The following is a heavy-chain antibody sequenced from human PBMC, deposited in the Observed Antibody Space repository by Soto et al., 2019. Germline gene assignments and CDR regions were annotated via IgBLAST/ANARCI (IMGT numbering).Heavy chain of an antibody. D-gene: IGHD6-6*01. Sequence: SVKVSCKASGFTFTSSAVQWVRQARGQRLEWIGWIVVGSGNTNYAQKFQERVTITRDMSTSTAYMELSSLRSGDTAVYYCAADPGGASIAARHWDQGTLVTVSS. CDR3: AADPGGASIAARH. CDR1: GFTFTSSA. CDR2: IVVGSGNT. V-gene: IGHV1-58*01. J-gene: IGHJ4*02.